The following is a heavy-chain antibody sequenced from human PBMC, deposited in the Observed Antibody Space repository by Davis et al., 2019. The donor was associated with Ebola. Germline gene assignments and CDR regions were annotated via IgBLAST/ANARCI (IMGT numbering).Heavy chain of an antibody. J-gene: IGHJ4*02. V-gene: IGHV3-21*01. D-gene: IGHD3-10*01. CDR3: ARGSYSDY. CDR2: ISSDSDYI. CDR1: GFTFSTYS. Sequence: GGSLRLSCAASGFTFSTYSMSWVRQAPGKGLEWVSSISSDSDYIYYADSAKGRFTISRDNSKNTLYLQMNSLRAEDTAVYYCARGSYSDYWGQGTLVTVSS.